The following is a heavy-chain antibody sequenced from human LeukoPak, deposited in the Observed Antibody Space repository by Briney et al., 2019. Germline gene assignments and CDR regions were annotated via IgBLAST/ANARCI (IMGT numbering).Heavy chain of an antibody. J-gene: IGHJ4*02. CDR1: GYTFTGYY. CDR3: AAESDSSGGSGGFDY. Sequence: GASVKVSCKASGYTFTGYYMHWVRQAPGQGLEWMGWIHPTSGGTNFAQRFQGRVTMTRDTSISTAYMELSSLRSEDTAVYYCAAESDSSGGSGGFDYWGQGTLVTVSS. CDR2: IHPTSGGT. D-gene: IGHD6-19*01. V-gene: IGHV1-2*02.